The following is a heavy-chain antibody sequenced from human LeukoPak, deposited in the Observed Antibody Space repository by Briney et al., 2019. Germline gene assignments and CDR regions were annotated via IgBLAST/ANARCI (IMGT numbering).Heavy chain of an antibody. CDR1: GGTFSSYA. D-gene: IGHD3-22*01. CDR2: IIPIFGTA. Sequence: GASVKVSCKASGGTFSSYAISWVRQAPGQGLEWMGGIIPIFGTANYAQKFQGRVTITTDESTSTAYMELSSLRSGDTAVYYCATRSYYDSSGYYYSWGQGTLVTVSS. J-gene: IGHJ4*02. CDR3: ATRSYYDSSGYYYS. V-gene: IGHV1-69*05.